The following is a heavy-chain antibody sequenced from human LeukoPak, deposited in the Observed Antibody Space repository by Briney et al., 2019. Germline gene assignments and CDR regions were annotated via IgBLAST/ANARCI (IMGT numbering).Heavy chain of an antibody. CDR1: GGSTSSYY. CDR2: IYYSGST. J-gene: IGHJ6*02. D-gene: IGHD6-13*01. Sequence: SETLSLTCTVSGGSTSSYYWGWIRQPPGKGLEWIGSIYYSGSTYYNPSLKSRVTISVDTSKNQFSLKLSSVTAADTAVYYCARRSSSSWYGNYYYGMDVWGQGTTVTVSS. CDR3: ARRSSSSWYGNYYYGMDV. V-gene: IGHV4-39*01.